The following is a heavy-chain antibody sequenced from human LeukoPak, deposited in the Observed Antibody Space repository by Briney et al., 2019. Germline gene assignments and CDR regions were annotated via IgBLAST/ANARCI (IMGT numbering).Heavy chain of an antibody. CDR2: ISGSGGST. CDR3: AKKMTTVTYFDS. CDR1: GFTFSSYA. D-gene: IGHD4-17*01. J-gene: IGHJ4*02. V-gene: IGHV3-23*01. Sequence: PGGSLRLSCAASGFTFSSYAMSWVRQAPGKGLEWVSAISGSGGSTYYADSVKGRFTISRDNSKNTLYLQMNSLRAEDTTVYHCAKKMTTVTYFDSWGQGTLVTVSS.